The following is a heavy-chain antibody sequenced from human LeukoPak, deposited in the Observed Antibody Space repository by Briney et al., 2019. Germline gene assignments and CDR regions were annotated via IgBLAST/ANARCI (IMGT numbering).Heavy chain of an antibody. CDR2: ISTSGKTI. Sequence: PRGCLRLSCTPSGFTSSDYYMSWIRHTPGKGLECVSYISTSGKTIYYADSVKGRFTISRDNAKNSLYLQINSLRAEDTAVYYCARVSTYQYYYYMDVWGKGTTVTVSS. D-gene: IGHD2-2*01. J-gene: IGHJ6*03. V-gene: IGHV3-11*01. CDR3: ARVSTYQYYYYMDV. CDR1: GFTSSDYY.